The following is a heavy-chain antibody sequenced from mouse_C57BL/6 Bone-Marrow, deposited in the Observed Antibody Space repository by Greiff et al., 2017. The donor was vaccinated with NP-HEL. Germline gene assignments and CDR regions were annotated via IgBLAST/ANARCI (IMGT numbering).Heavy chain of an antibody. CDR2: ISDGGSYT. CDR3: ARSRLRRGSWFAY. D-gene: IGHD2-2*01. CDR1: GFTFSSYA. Sequence: EVQGVESGGGLVKPGGSLKLSCAASGFTFSSYAMSWVRQPPEKRLEWVATISDGGSYTYYPDNVKGRFTISRDNAKNNLYLQMSHLKSEDTAMYYCARSRLRRGSWFAYWGQGTLVTVSA. V-gene: IGHV5-4*01. J-gene: IGHJ3*01.